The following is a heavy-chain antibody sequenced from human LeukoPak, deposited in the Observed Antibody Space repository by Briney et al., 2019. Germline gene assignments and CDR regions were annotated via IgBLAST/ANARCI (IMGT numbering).Heavy chain of an antibody. CDR2: IYTTGST. J-gene: IGHJ3*02. Sequence: PSETLSLTCSVSGGSISSYYWSWIRQPAGNGLEWIGRIYTTGSTNYNPSLKSRVTISVDTSKNQFSLKLSSVTAADTAVYYCARLPEWELRAFDIWGQGTMVTVSS. V-gene: IGHV4-4*07. D-gene: IGHD1-26*01. CDR1: GGSISSYY. CDR3: ARLPEWELRAFDI.